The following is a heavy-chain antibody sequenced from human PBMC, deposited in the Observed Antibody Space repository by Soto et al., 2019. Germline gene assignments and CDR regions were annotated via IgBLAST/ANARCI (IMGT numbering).Heavy chain of an antibody. CDR2: IKSKTDGGTT. CDR1: GFTFSNAW. CDR3: TTGLATFGGVEKPR. D-gene: IGHD3-16*01. J-gene: IGHJ4*02. V-gene: IGHV3-15*07. Sequence: GGSLRLSCAASGFTFSNAWMNWVRQAPGKGLEWVGRIKSKTDGGTTGYAAPVKGRFTISRDDSKNTLYLQMNSLKTGDAAVYYCTTGLATFGGVEKPRWGQGTLVTVSS.